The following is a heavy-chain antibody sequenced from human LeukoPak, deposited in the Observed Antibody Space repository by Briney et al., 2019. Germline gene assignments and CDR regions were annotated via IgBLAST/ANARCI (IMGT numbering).Heavy chain of an antibody. J-gene: IGHJ4*02. D-gene: IGHD2-15*01. CDR2: INPSGGST. V-gene: IGHV1-46*01. CDR1: GYTFTSYY. Sequence: ASVKVSCKASGYTFTSYYMHWVRQAPGQGLEWMGIINPSGGSTSYAQKFQGRVTMTRDTSTSTAYMELSSLRSEDTAVYYCARAGRVEVAATHDLDYWGQGTLVTVSA. CDR3: ARAGRVEVAATHDLDY.